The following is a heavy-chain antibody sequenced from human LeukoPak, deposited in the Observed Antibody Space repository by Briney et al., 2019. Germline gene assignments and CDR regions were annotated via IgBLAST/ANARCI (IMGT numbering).Heavy chain of an antibody. Sequence: SETLSLTCSVSGGSISSSSSYWGWIRQPPGKGLEWIGSIYYSGRTYYNPSLKSRITISVDTSNNQFSLKLSSVTAADTAVYYCARGVSIVVETAFFDSWGQGTLVTVSS. J-gene: IGHJ4*02. V-gene: IGHV4-39*07. CDR2: IYYSGRT. CDR3: ARGVSIVVETAFFDS. CDR1: GGSISSSSSY. D-gene: IGHD2-21*02.